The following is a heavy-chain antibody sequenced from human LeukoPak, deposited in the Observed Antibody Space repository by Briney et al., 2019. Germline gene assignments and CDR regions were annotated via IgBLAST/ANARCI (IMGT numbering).Heavy chain of an antibody. CDR2: MDPNSGNT. J-gene: IGHJ4*02. Sequence: ASVKVSCKASGDTLTTYDFNWVRQATGQGLEWMGWMDPNSGNTGYAQKFQGRVTMTRNTSISTAYMELSSLTSEDTAVYYCAKSLPGIAAHWSQGTLVSVTS. CDR1: GDTLTTYD. D-gene: IGHD6-6*01. V-gene: IGHV1-8*01. CDR3: AKSLPGIAAH.